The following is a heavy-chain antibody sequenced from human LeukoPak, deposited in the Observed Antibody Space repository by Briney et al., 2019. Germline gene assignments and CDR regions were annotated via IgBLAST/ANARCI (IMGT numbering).Heavy chain of an antibody. V-gene: IGHV4-34*01. CDR2: INHSGST. Sequence: SETLSLTCAVYGGSFSGYYWSWIRQPPGKGLEWIGEINHSGSTNYNPSLKSRVTISVDTSKNQLSLKLSSVTAADTAVYYCATKTGTTSNWFDPWGQGTLVTVSS. CDR1: GGSFSGYY. D-gene: IGHD1-1*01. J-gene: IGHJ5*02. CDR3: ATKTGTTSNWFDP.